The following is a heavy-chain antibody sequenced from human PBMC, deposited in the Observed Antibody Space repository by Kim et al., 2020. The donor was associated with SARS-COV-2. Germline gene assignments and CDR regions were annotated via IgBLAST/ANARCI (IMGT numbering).Heavy chain of an antibody. CDR2: T. Sequence: TTHNPTLKSRDTESVDTSETQFSLKLDSVTAADTAVYYCAREGWFGRFDYWGQGTLVTVSS. V-gene: IGHV4-59*01. CDR3: AREGWFGRFDY. J-gene: IGHJ4*02. D-gene: IGHD3-10*01.